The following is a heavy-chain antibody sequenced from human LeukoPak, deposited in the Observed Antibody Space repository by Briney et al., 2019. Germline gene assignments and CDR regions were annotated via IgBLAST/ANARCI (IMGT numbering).Heavy chain of an antibody. CDR3: ARAQAVAGTGGFDP. Sequence: GGSLRLSCAASGFTVSSNYMSWVRQAPGKGLEWVSVIYSGGSTYHADSVKGRFTISRDNAKNTMYLQMKSLRDEDTAVYYCARAQAVAGTGGFDPWGQGTLVFVSS. V-gene: IGHV3-53*01. D-gene: IGHD6-19*01. CDR1: GFTVSSNY. J-gene: IGHJ5*02. CDR2: IYSGGST.